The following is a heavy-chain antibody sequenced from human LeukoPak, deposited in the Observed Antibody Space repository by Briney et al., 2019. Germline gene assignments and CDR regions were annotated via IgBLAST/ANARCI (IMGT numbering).Heavy chain of an antibody. CDR3: ARVSYDFWSGPTSAHYYYYMDV. CDR2: IYYSGST. D-gene: IGHD3-3*01. V-gene: IGHV4-59*08. Sequence: SETLSLTCTVSGGSISSYYWSWIRQPPGKGLEWIGYIYYSGSTNYNPSLKSRVTISVDTSKNQFSLKLSSVTAADTAVYYCARVSYDFWSGPTSAHYYYYMDVWGKGTTVTVSS. J-gene: IGHJ6*03. CDR1: GGSISSYY.